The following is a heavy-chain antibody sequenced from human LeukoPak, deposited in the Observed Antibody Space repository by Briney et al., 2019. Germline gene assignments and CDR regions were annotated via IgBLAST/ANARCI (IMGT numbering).Heavy chain of an antibody. J-gene: IGHJ4*02. Sequence: GGSLRLSCAVSGFTFSSYGMTWVRQAPGKGLEWVSTISGNGDDTYYADSVEGRFTISRDNSENTLYLQMNSLRAEDTAIYFCAKDDAPARWLRSPQLLDHWGQGTLVTVSS. CDR1: GFTFSSYG. CDR2: ISGNGDDT. CDR3: AKDDAPARWLRSPQLLDH. D-gene: IGHD5-12*01. V-gene: IGHV3-23*01.